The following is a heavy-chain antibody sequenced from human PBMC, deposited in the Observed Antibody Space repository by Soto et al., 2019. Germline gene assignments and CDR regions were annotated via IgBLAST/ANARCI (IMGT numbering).Heavy chain of an antibody. CDR2: IYYSEST. J-gene: IGHJ4*02. D-gene: IGHD3-3*01. V-gene: IGHV4-59*01. CDR3: ARLYDFWSGYLDS. CDR1: DDSISSYY. Sequence: PSETLSLTCTVSDDSISSYYWSWIRQPPGKGLEWIGYIYYSESTNYNPSFKSRVTISIDTSKNQFYLKLRSVTAADTAVYYCARLYDFWSGYLDSWGQGTLVTVSS.